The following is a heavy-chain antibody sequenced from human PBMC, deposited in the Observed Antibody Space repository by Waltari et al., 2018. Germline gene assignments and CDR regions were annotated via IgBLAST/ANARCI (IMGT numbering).Heavy chain of an antibody. J-gene: IGHJ4*02. Sequence: QVQLVESGGGVVQPGRSLRLSCAGSGFTFSSYALHWVRQAPGKGLEWVAVISYDGSNKYYVDSVKGRFTISRDNSKNTLYLQMNSLRTEDTAVYYCARDQGSGEQYDYWGQGTLVTVSS. CDR3: ARDQGSGEQYDY. CDR1: GFTFSSYA. V-gene: IGHV3-30*04. CDR2: ISYDGSNK.